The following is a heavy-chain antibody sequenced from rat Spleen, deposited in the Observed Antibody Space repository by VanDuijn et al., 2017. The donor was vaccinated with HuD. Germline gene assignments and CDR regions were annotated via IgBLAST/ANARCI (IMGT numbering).Heavy chain of an antibody. V-gene: IGHV5S13*01. Sequence: EVQLVESDGGLVQPGRSLKLSCAASGFTFNNYGMTWVRQTPTKGLEWVASITSRGGDTYYRDSVKGRFTISRDNAKSTLSLQMDSLRSEDTATYYCARRHYGYTDYFDYWGQGVMVTVSS. CDR2: ITSRGGDT. CDR1: GFTFNNYG. CDR3: ARRHYGYTDYFDY. J-gene: IGHJ2*01. D-gene: IGHD1-9*01.